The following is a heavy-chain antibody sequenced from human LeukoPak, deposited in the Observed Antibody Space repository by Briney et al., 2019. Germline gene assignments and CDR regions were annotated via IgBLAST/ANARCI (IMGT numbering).Heavy chain of an antibody. D-gene: IGHD1-7*01. Sequence: PGGSLRLSCAASGFTFSSYSMNWVRQAPGKGLEWVSSISSSSSYIYYADSVKGRFTISRDNSKNTLYLQMNSLRAEDTAVYYCASGTLGHYWGQGTLVTVSS. V-gene: IGHV3-21*04. CDR1: GFTFSSYS. CDR3: ASGTLGHY. CDR2: ISSSSSYI. J-gene: IGHJ4*02.